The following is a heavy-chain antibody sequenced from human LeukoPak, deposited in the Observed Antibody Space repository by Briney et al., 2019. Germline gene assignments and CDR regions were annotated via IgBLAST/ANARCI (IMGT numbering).Heavy chain of an antibody. V-gene: IGHV3-11*01. J-gene: IGHJ3*02. CDR2: ISSSGSTI. CDR3: ARDRSLRWFGELGDAFDI. CDR1: GFTFSDYY. D-gene: IGHD3-10*01. Sequence: GGSLRLSCAASGFTFSDYYMSWIRQAPGKGLEWVSYISSSGSTIYYADSVKGRFTISRDNAKNSLYLQMNSLRAEDTAVYYCARDRSLRWFGELGDAFDIWGQGTMVTVSS.